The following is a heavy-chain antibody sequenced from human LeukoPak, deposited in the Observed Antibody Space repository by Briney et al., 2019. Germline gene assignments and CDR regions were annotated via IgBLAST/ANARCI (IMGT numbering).Heavy chain of an antibody. V-gene: IGHV3-7*01. J-gene: IGHJ4*02. CDR1: GFTFSNFW. CDR2: IKPDGSEK. CDR3: VFVVGASPFEY. D-gene: IGHD1-26*01. Sequence: PGGSLRLSCAASGFTFSNFWMSWVRQAPGKGLEWVANIKPDGSEKYCVDSVKGRFTISRDNAKKSLYLQMNSLRAEDTAVYYCVFVVGASPFEYWGQGTLVTVSS.